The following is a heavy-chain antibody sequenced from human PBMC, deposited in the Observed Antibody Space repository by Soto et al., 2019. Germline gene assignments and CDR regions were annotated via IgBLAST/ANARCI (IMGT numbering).Heavy chain of an antibody. D-gene: IGHD3-10*01. CDR1: GVSINTYY. Sequence: PSETLSLSCTASGVSINTYYWNWIRQSPGKGLEWIGYIYYTGNTKYNPSLESRVTISVDTSKKQFFLKLNSVTPADTAVYYCAGGPYYFGLDVWGQGTTVTVSS. CDR2: IYYTGNT. V-gene: IGHV4-59*01. CDR3: AGGPYYFGLDV. J-gene: IGHJ6*02.